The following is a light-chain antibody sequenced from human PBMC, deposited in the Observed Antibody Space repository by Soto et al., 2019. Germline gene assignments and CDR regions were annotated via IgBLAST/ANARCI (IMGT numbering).Light chain of an antibody. V-gene: IGKV3-11*01. CDR3: QHRNNWPLT. J-gene: IGKJ4*01. Sequence: EIVLTQSPATLSLSPGDRATLSCRASQSVGAALGWYQQKRGQPPRLLIYDVSNRATAIPARFSGSGSGTDFTLTISSLEHEDFAVYYCQHRNNWPLTFGGGTKVEIK. CDR1: QSVGAA. CDR2: DVS.